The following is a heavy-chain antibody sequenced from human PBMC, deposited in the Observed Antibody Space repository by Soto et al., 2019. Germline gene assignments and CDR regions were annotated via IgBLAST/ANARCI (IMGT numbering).Heavy chain of an antibody. CDR1: GFTFSSYS. V-gene: IGHV3-21*01. J-gene: IGHJ3*02. CDR3: ARDGAYNWNDVTLAFDI. CDR2: ISSSSSYI. Sequence: GSLRLSCAASGFTFSSYSMNWVRQAPGKGLEWVSSISSSSSYIYYADSVKGRFTISRDNAKNSLYLQMNSLRAEDTAVYYCARDGAYNWNDVTLAFDIWGQGTMVTVSS. D-gene: IGHD1-1*01.